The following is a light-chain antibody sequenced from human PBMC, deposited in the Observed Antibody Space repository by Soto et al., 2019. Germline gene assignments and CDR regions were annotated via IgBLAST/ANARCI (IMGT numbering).Light chain of an antibody. CDR1: SSDVGGYNY. V-gene: IGLV2-11*01. CDR3: CSYAGNSLWV. J-gene: IGLJ3*02. CDR2: DVS. Sequence: QSVLTQPRSVSGSPGQSVTISCTGTSSDVGGYNYVSWYQRHPGKAPKLVIYDVSKRPSGVPDRFSGSKSANTASLTIPGLQAEDEADYYCCSYAGNSLWVFGGGTKLTVL.